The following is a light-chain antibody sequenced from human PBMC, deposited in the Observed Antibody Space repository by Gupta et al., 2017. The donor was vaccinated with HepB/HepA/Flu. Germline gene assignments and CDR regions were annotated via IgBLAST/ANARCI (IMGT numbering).Light chain of an antibody. CDR3: QAWDSSTAV. V-gene: IGLV3-1*01. Sequence: SSELTQPPSVSVSPGQTASITCSGDKLGDKYACWYQQKPGQSPVLVIYKDSKRTSGIPGRFSGSNSVNTATLTISGTQARDEADYYCQAWDSSTAVFGGGTKLTVL. CDR1: KLGDKY. J-gene: IGLJ2*01. CDR2: KDS.